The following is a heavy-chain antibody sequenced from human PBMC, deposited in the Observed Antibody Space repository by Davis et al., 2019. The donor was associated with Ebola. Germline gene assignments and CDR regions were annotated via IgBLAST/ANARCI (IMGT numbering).Heavy chain of an antibody. CDR1: GGSVTSSHW. CDR3: ARVDYSNPERFDF. Sequence: PSETLSLTCAVSGGSVTSSHWWSWVRQPPEKGLEWIGEIYHSGITNYNPSLKSRVTISVDKSKNQFSLKLSSVTAADTAVYYCARVDYSNPERFDFWGQGTLVSVSS. J-gene: IGHJ4*02. D-gene: IGHD4-11*01. V-gene: IGHV4-4*02. CDR2: IYHSGIT.